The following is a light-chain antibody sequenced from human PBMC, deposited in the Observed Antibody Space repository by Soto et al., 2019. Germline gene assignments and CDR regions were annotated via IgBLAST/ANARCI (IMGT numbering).Light chain of an antibody. CDR2: AAS. CDR3: QQANNFPIT. V-gene: IGKV1-12*01. Sequence: ESPITQSPSTVSASLRDRATFTWRASQGISSWLAWYQQKPGKAPKLLIYAASSLQSGVPSRFSGSGSGTDFTLTISSLQPEDFATYYCQQANNFPITFGQGTRLEIK. CDR1: QGISSW. J-gene: IGKJ5*01.